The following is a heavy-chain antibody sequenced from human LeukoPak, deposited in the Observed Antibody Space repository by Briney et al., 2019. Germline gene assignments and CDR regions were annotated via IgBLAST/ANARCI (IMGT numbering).Heavy chain of an antibody. CDR3: ARVHYDILTGYSYFDY. Sequence: ASVKVSCTASGYTVTINGISWVRQAPGQGLEWMGWISAYNDNTNYAQKLQGRVTMTTDTSTSTAYMELRSLRSDDTAVYYCARVHYDILTGYSYFDYWVQGTLVTVSS. D-gene: IGHD3-9*01. CDR1: GYTVTING. CDR2: ISAYNDNT. J-gene: IGHJ4*02. V-gene: IGHV1-18*01.